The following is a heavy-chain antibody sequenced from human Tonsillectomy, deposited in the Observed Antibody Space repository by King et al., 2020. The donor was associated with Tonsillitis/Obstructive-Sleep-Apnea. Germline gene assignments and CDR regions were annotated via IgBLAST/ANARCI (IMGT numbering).Heavy chain of an antibody. V-gene: IGHV3-20*01. CDR1: GFTFDDYG. CDR2: ISWIGGRT. J-gene: IGHJ3*02. Sequence: VQLVESGGGVIWPGGSLRLSCAASGFTFDDYGMNWVRQAPGKGLEWVSGISWIGGRTGYADSVKGRFTISRDNAKKSLYLQMNSLRAEDSALYHCVRLTGPNAFDIWGQGTKVTVSS. D-gene: IGHD1-7*01. CDR3: VRLTGPNAFDI.